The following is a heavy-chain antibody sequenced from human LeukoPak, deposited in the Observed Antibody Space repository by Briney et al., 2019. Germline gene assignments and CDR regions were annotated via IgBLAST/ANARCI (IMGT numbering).Heavy chain of an antibody. J-gene: IGHJ4*02. CDR1: GFTVSSNY. CDR2: IYSGGST. V-gene: IGHV3-66*02. Sequence: GGSLRLSCAASGFTVSSNYMSWVRQAPGKGLEWVSIIYSGGSTYYADSVKGRFTISRDNSKSTVYLQMNSLRAEDTAVYYCARVSAGDWGQGTLVTVSS. D-gene: IGHD4-17*01. CDR3: ARVSAGD.